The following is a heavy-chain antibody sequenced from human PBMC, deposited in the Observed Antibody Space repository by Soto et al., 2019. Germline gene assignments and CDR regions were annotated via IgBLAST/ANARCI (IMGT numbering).Heavy chain of an antibody. J-gene: IGHJ4*02. CDR2: ISYDGSNK. V-gene: IGHV3-30-3*01. D-gene: IGHD1-26*01. Sequence: QVQLVESGGGVVQPGRSLRLSCAASGFTFSSYAMHWVRQAPGKGLEWVAVISYDGSNKYYADSVKGRFTISRDNSKNTPYLQMNSLRAEDTAVYYCARDRRELLDYWGQGTLVTVSS. CDR1: GFTFSSYA. CDR3: ARDRRELLDY.